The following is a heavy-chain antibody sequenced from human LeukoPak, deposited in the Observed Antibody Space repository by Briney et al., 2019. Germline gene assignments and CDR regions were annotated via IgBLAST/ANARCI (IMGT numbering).Heavy chain of an antibody. V-gene: IGHV1-69*13. J-gene: IGHJ4*02. Sequence: SVTVSCKASGGTFSSYAISRVRQAPGQGLEWMGGIIPIFGTANYAQKFQGRVTITADESTSTAYMELSSLRSEDTAVYYCARGPMVRGVPDYDYFDYWGQGTLVTVSS. D-gene: IGHD3-10*01. CDR2: IIPIFGTA. CDR1: GGTFSSYA. CDR3: ARGPMVRGVPDYDYFDY.